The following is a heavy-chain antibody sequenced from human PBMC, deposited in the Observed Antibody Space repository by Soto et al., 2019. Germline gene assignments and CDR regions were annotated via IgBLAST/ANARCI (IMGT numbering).Heavy chain of an antibody. Sequence: ASVKVSCKASGYTFTSYGISWVRQAPGQGLEWMGWISAYNGNTNYAQKLQGRVTMTTDTSTSTAYMELRSLRSDDTAVYYCARTISPVPYDAFDIWGQGTMVTVSS. J-gene: IGHJ3*02. CDR1: GYTFTSYG. CDR2: ISAYNGNT. V-gene: IGHV1-18*01. D-gene: IGHD1-1*01. CDR3: ARTISPVPYDAFDI.